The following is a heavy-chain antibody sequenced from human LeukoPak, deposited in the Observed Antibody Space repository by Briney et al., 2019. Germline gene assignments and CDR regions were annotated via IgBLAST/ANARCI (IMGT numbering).Heavy chain of an antibody. CDR2: IKGDGSEK. V-gene: IGHV3-7*01. CDR3: ARDEYRSRWLHP. CDR1: GFAFSSYW. Sequence: GGSLRLSCAASGFAFSSYWMSWVRLAPGKGLEWVANIKGDGSEKWYADSVKGRFTISRDNAQNSVHLQMNSLRAEDTAVYHCARDEYRSRWLHPWGQGTLVTVTS. J-gene: IGHJ5*02. D-gene: IGHD5-24*01.